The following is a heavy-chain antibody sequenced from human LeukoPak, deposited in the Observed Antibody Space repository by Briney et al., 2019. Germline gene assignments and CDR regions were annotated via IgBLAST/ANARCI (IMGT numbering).Heavy chain of an antibody. Sequence: ASVKVSCKASGYTFTCYYMHLVRQAPGQGLEWMGWINPNSGGTNYAQKFQGRVTMTRDTSISTAYMELSRLRSDDTPVYYCAGAIAAFNWFDPWGQGTLVTVSS. J-gene: IGHJ5*02. CDR3: AGAIAAFNWFDP. V-gene: IGHV1-2*02. D-gene: IGHD6-13*01. CDR2: INPNSGGT. CDR1: GYTFTCYY.